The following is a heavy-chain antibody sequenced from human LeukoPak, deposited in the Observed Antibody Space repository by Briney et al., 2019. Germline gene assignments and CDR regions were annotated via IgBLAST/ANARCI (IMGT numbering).Heavy chain of an antibody. Sequence: SVKVSCKASGGTFSSYAISWLRQAPGQRLEWMGGVIPPFRTASYAQKFQGRLTIAADESTTTVYMELSSLRSEDTAVYYCAREANVAIYYYWYDPWGQGTLVTVSS. CDR1: GGTFSSYA. CDR3: AREANVAIYYYWYDP. J-gene: IGHJ5*02. D-gene: IGHD2/OR15-2a*01. V-gene: IGHV1-69*01. CDR2: VIPPFRTA.